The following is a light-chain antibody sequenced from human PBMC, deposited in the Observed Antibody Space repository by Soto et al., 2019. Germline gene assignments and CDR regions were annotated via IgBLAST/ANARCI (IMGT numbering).Light chain of an antibody. J-gene: IGLJ1*01. CDR1: KSDVGVYDF. CDR2: EVF. V-gene: IGLV2-8*01. CDR3: KSYAGSNTYV. Sequence: QTVLTQPPCSSGSPGRSVTISWTGAKSDVGVYDFVSWYQHLPGKAPRLIIYEVFQRPSGVPDRFSGSKSGNTASLTVSGLQAADEADYFCKSYAGSNTYVFGSGTKVTVL.